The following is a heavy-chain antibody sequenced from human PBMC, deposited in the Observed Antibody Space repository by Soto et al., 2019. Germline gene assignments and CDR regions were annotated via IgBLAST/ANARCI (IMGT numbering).Heavy chain of an antibody. Sequence: PSETLSLTCAVYGGSFSGYYWSWIRQPPGKGLEWIGEINHSGSTNYNPSLKSRVTISVDTYKNQFSLKLSSVTAADTDVYYCARGLSLTWFGERDDFDYWGQGTLVTVSS. CDR1: GGSFSGYY. J-gene: IGHJ4*02. D-gene: IGHD3-10*01. CDR3: ARGLSLTWFGERDDFDY. CDR2: INHSGST. V-gene: IGHV4-34*01.